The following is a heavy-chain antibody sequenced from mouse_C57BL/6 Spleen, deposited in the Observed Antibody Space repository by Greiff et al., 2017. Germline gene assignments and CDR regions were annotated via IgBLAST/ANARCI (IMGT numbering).Heavy chain of an antibody. CDR3: TTGSSPVYYFDY. CDR2: IDPENGDT. V-gene: IGHV14-4*01. Sequence: VQLHKSGAELVRPGASVRWSCTASGFNFKDAYMHWLKQRPEQGLEWIGWIDPENGDTEYASKFQGKATITADTSSNTAYLQLSSLTSEDTAVYYCTTGSSPVYYFDYWGQGTTLTVSS. D-gene: IGHD1-1*01. J-gene: IGHJ2*01. CDR1: GFNFKDAY.